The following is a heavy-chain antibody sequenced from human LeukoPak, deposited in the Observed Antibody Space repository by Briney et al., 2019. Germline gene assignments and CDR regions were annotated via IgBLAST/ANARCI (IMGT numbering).Heavy chain of an antibody. V-gene: IGHV1-46*01. J-gene: IGHJ3*02. D-gene: IGHD1-26*01. CDR3: ARDSGVVGAFDI. CDR2: INPSGGST. CDR1: GYTFTNYY. Sequence: ASVKVSCKASGYTFTNYYIHWVRQAPGQGLECMGIINPSGGSTSYAQKFQGRVTITADESTSTAYMELSSLRSEDTAVYYCARDSGVVGAFDIWGQGTMVTVSS.